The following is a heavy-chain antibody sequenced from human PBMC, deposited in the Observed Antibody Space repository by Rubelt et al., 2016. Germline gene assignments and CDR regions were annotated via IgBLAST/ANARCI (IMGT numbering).Heavy chain of an antibody. Sequence: TFSSYAMSWVRQAPGKGLEWIGSIYYSGSTYYNPSLKSRVTISVDTSKNQFSLKLSSVTAADTAVYYCARGSRRSGDTIFGVVILASNNWFDPWGQGTLVTVSS. D-gene: IGHD3-3*01. CDR1: TFSSYA. CDR2: IYYSGST. V-gene: IGHV4-39*01. CDR3: ARGSRRSGDTIFGVVILASNNWFDP. J-gene: IGHJ5*02.